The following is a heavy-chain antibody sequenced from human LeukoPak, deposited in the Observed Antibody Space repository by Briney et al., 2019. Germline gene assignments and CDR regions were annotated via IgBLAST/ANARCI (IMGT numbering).Heavy chain of an antibody. CDR1: GYTFTSYG. CDR3: ARPTIAARPVFDAFDI. V-gene: IGHV1-18*01. D-gene: IGHD6-6*01. CDR2: ISAYNGNT. Sequence: ASVKVSCKASGYTFTSYGISWVRQAPGQGLEWMGWISAYNGNTNYAQKLQGRVTMTTDTSTSTAYMELRSLRSDDTAVYYCARPTIAARPVFDAFDIWGQGTMVTVSS. J-gene: IGHJ3*02.